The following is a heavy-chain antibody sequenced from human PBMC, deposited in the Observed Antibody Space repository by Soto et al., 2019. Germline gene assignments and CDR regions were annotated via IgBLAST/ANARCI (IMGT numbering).Heavy chain of an antibody. CDR2: LSWKGVTI. Sequence: EVQLVESGGDLVQPGRSLRLSCAASGFTFDDYAMHWVRQVPGKGLQWVSGLSWKGVTIGYAASVKGRFTISRDNAKKSLYLQMNGLRPDDTALYYCAASRAYDSSDYSGFHYGMAVWGLGTTVTVS. CDR3: AASRAYDSSDYSGFHYGMAV. J-gene: IGHJ6*02. D-gene: IGHD3-22*01. CDR1: GFTFDDYA. V-gene: IGHV3-9*01.